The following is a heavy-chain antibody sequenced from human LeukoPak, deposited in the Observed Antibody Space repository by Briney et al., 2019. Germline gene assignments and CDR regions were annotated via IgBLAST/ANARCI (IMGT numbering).Heavy chain of an antibody. CDR2: IKEDGSDK. CDR1: GFIFSYYR. D-gene: IGHD3-16*01. Sequence: PGGSLRLSCAASGFIFSYYRMSWVRQAPGKGLEWVANIKEDGSDKYYVDSVKGRFTISRHNAENSLYLQMNSLRAEDTAVYYCARYDGGVAIDYWGQGTLVTVSS. CDR3: ARYDGGVAIDY. V-gene: IGHV3-7*01. J-gene: IGHJ4*02.